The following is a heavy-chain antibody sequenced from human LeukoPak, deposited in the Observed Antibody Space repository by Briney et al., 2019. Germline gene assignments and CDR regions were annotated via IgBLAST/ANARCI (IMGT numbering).Heavy chain of an antibody. Sequence: SETLSLTCTVSGVSVTSGGYYWSWIRQPAGKGLEWIGRIYTSGSTNHNPSLKSRVTVSVDTSKNQFSLKLTSVTAADTAVYYCAGTSSGWDYFDYWGQGTLVTASS. CDR3: AGTSSGWDYFDY. CDR2: IYTSGST. J-gene: IGHJ4*02. D-gene: IGHD6-19*01. CDR1: GVSVTSGGYY. V-gene: IGHV4-61*02.